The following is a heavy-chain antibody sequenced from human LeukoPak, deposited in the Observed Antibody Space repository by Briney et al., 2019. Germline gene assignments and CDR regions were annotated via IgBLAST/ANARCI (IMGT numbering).Heavy chain of an antibody. CDR3: ATYDQWLPHGFDP. J-gene: IGHJ5*02. D-gene: IGHD6-19*01. Sequence: ASVKVSCKTSGYTLTGYYMHWVRQAPGQGLEWMGWINPNSGGTSYAQKFQGRVTMTRDTSISTAYMELSRLRSDDTAVYYCATYDQWLPHGFDPWGQGTLVTVSS. CDR1: GYTLTGYY. V-gene: IGHV1-2*02. CDR2: INPNSGGT.